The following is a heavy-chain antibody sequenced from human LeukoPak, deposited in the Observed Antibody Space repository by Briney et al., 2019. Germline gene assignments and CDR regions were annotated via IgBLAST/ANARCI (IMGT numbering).Heavy chain of an antibody. CDR2: FDPEDGET. J-gene: IGHJ6*02. CDR3: ATDRYGSGISYYGMDV. D-gene: IGHD3-10*01. V-gene: IGHV1-24*01. Sequence: ASVKVSCKVSGYTLTELSMHWVRQAPGKGREWMGGFDPEDGETIYAQKFQGRVTMTEDTSTDTAYMELSSLRSEDTAVYYCATDRYGSGISYYGMDVWGQGTTVTVSS. CDR1: GYTLTELS.